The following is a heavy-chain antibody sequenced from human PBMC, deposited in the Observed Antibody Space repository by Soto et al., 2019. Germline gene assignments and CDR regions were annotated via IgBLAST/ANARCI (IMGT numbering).Heavy chain of an antibody. CDR3: ARFTVTTGNWFDP. Sequence: GASVKVSCKASGGTFSSYTISWVRQAPGQGLEWMGRIIPILGIANYAQKFQGRVTITADKSTSTAYMELSSLRSEDTAVYYCARFTVTTGNWFDPWGQGTLVTAPQ. V-gene: IGHV1-69*02. D-gene: IGHD4-4*01. CDR1: GGTFSSYT. CDR2: IIPILGIA. J-gene: IGHJ5*02.